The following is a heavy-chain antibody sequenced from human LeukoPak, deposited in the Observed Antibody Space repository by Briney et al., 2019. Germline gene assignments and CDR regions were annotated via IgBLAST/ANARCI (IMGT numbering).Heavy chain of an antibody. CDR2: INPNSGGT. D-gene: IGHD6-13*01. J-gene: IGHJ5*02. Sequence: ASVKVSCKASGYTFTGYYMHWVRQAPGQGLEWMGWINPNSGGTNYAQKFQGRVTMTRDTSISTAYVELSRLRSDDTAVYYCARDCSSSWYNWFDPWGQGTLVTVSS. CDR1: GYTFTGYY. V-gene: IGHV1-2*02. CDR3: ARDCSSSWYNWFDP.